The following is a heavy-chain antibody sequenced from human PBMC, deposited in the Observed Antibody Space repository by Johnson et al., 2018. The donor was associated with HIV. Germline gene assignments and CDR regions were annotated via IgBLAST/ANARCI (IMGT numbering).Heavy chain of an antibody. CDR1: GFTFSSYA. CDR3: TRDSMVRGVNAVDI. V-gene: IGHV3-30-3*01. J-gene: IGHJ3*02. D-gene: IGHD3-10*01. CDR2: ISYDGSNK. Sequence: QVQLVESGGGVVQPGRSLRLSCAASGFTFSSYAMHWVRQAPGKGLEWVAVISYDGSNKYYVDSVKGRFTISRDNAKNSLYLQMNSLRAEDTAVYYWTRDSMVRGVNAVDIWGQGTMVTVSS.